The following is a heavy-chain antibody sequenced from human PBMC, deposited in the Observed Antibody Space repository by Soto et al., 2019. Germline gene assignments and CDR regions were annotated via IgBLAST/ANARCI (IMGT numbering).Heavy chain of an antibody. D-gene: IGHD2-21*01. CDR3: ARIRMYSGALYSYSGWAV. V-gene: IGHV2-70*11. J-gene: IGHJ6*04. CDR2: IDWDEDK. CDR1: GDTISTGGST. Sequence: PLSLTCDVSGDTISTGGSTWAWIRQPPGKALEWLARIDWDEDKYYSPSLKTRLTISKDTSKNQVVLPMPNRDPVDTAPYYCARIRMYSGALYSYSGWAVWVKETTATSSP.